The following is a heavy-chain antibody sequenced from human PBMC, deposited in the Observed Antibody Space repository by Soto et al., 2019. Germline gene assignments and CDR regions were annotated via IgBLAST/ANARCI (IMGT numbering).Heavy chain of an antibody. V-gene: IGHV1-3*01. Sequence: ASVTVSCKTSGYTFTSYAIHWVRQAPGQRLEWMGWINAGNGNTKYSQKFQGRVTITIDTSASTAYMELSSLRSEDTAIYYCARDLGGWPDYWGQGTLVPSPQ. D-gene: IGHD6-19*01. CDR3: ARDLGGWPDY. CDR1: GYTFTSYA. J-gene: IGHJ4*02. CDR2: INAGNGNT.